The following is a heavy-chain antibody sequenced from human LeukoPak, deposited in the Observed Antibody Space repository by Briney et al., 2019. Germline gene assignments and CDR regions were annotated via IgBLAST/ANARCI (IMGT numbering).Heavy chain of an antibody. CDR1: GGSISSYY. CDR2: IYYSGST. CDR3: ARDLPTGYRGHYYWYFDL. J-gene: IGHJ2*01. Sequence: PSETLSLTCTVSGGSISSYYWSWIRQPPGKGLEWIGYIYYSGSTNYNPSLKSRVTISVDTSKNQFSLKLSSVTAADTAVYYCARDLPTGYRGHYYWYFDLWGRGTLVTVSS. D-gene: IGHD3-9*01. V-gene: IGHV4-59*01.